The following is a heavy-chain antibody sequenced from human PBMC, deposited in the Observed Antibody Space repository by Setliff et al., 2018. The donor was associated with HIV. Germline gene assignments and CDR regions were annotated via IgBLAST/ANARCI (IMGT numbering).Heavy chain of an antibody. D-gene: IGHD1-26*01. V-gene: IGHV3-23*01. J-gene: IGHJ3*02. Sequence: PGGSLRLSCAASGFSFTYAMSWVRQAPGKGLEWVTTISDSGGSTYYADSVKGRFTISRDNSKNTLYLQMNSLRAEDTAVYYSANNLGAGEYRASEDAFDTWGQGTMVTVSS. CDR2: ISDSGGST. CDR3: ANNLGAGEYRASEDAFDT. CDR1: GFSFTYA.